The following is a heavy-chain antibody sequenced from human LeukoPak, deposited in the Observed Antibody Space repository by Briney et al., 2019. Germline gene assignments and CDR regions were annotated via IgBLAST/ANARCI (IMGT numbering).Heavy chain of an antibody. CDR1: GYSFSSDW. J-gene: IGHJ5*02. CDR2: TYLGDSDT. Sequence: KVGESLKISCRGSGYSFSSDWIGWVRQMPGKGLEWMGVTYLGDSDTRYSLSFQGQVTISADKSISTAYLQWSSLKASDSAIYYCARTIMIRGVINWFDPWGQGTLVTVS. CDR3: ARTIMIRGVINWFDP. D-gene: IGHD3-10*01. V-gene: IGHV5-51*01.